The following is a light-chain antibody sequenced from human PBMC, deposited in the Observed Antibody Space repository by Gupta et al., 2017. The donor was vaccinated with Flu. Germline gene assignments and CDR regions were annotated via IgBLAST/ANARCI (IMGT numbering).Light chain of an antibody. J-gene: IGKJ1*01. CDR3: QQHNSYSRT. CDR1: QTISKY. Sequence: DIQMTQSPYTLSASVGDRVTITCRASQTISKYLAWYQQKPGKAPKLLINKASSLESGVPSRFSGSGSGTEFTLTISSLEPDDLATYYCQQHNSYSRTLGQGTKVEIK. V-gene: IGKV1-5*03. CDR2: KAS.